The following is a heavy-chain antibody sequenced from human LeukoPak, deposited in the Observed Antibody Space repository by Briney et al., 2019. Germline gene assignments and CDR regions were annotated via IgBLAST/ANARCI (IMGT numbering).Heavy chain of an antibody. CDR1: GYSFTSYW. V-gene: IGHV5-51*01. Sequence: GESLQISCKGSGYSFTSYWIGWVRQMPGKGLEWMGIIYPGDSDTRYSPSFQGQVTISADKSISTAYLQWSSLKASDTVMYYCARGVEPWSLGMDVWGQGTTVTVSS. J-gene: IGHJ6*02. CDR2: IYPGDSDT. D-gene: IGHD3-10*01. CDR3: ARGVEPWSLGMDV.